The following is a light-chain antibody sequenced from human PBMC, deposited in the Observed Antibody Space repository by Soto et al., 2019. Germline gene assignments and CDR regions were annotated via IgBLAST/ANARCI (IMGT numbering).Light chain of an antibody. V-gene: IGLV2-14*03. J-gene: IGLJ1*01. CDR2: DVT. CDR1: SSDIGSYNY. CDR3: TSYTSSYTYV. Sequence: QSVLTQPASVSGSPGQSITISCTGTSSDIGSYNYVSWYQQHPGKAPKLMIYDVTNRPSGVSNRFSGSKSGNTASLTISGLQAEDEADYYCTSYTSSYTYVFGTGTKVTVI.